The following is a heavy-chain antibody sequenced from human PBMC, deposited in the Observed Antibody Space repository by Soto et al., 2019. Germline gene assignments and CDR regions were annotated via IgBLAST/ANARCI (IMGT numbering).Heavy chain of an antibody. V-gene: IGHV3-53*01. CDR3: AYSESGYSYGLRI. Sequence: PGGSLRLSCAASGSTVSNNYMIWVRQAPGKGLEWVSIIYSGGSSYYADSVKGRFTISRDNPKNTLYLQVNRLRAEDTAVYYCAYSESGYSYGLRIWGQGTLVTVSS. D-gene: IGHD5-18*01. J-gene: IGHJ4*02. CDR1: GSTVSNNY. CDR2: IYSGGSS.